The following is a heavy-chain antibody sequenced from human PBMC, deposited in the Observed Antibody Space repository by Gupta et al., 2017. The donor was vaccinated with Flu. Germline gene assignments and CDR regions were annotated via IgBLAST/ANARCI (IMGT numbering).Heavy chain of an antibody. Sequence: GWIRQPPGRGLEWIGSFFSSGSTYYSPSLKSRVTLSRDTSANEFSLRLTSVTAADSALYYCARHQVGFWMSSGAFDIWGQGTVVTVSS. CDR2: FFSSGST. J-gene: IGHJ3*02. V-gene: IGHV4-39*01. CDR3: ARHQVGFWMSSGAFDI. D-gene: IGHD3-3*01.